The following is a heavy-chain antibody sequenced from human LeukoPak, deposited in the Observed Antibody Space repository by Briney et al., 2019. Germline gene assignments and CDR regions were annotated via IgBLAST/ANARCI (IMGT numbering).Heavy chain of an antibody. CDR2: ISGSGGST. CDR3: TTDQSGGSYPLDAFDI. V-gene: IGHV3-23*01. Sequence: GGSLRLSCAASGFTFSSYGMSWVRQAPGKGLEWVSAISGSGGSTYYADSVKGRFTISRDNSKNTLYLQMNSLRAEDTAVYYCTTDQSGGSYPLDAFDIWGQGTMVTVSS. J-gene: IGHJ3*02. CDR1: GFTFSSYG. D-gene: IGHD1-26*01.